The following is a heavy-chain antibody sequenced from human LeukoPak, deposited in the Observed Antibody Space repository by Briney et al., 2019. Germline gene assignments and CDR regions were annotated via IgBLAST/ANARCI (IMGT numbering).Heavy chain of an antibody. Sequence: GGSLRLSCAASGFTFNTYGLHWVRQAPGKGLEWVAFIRYNGNDNYYTDSVKGRFTISRDNSKNTLYLQMNSLRGEDTAVYYCARYGPGYYYGSGRTTNNYYYYYMDVWGKGTTVTVSS. V-gene: IGHV3-30*02. D-gene: IGHD3-10*01. CDR1: GFTFNTYG. CDR2: IRYNGNDN. J-gene: IGHJ6*03. CDR3: ARYGPGYYYGSGRTTNNYYYYYMDV.